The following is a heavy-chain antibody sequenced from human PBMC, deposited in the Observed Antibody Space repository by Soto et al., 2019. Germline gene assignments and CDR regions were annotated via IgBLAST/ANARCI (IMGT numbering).Heavy chain of an antibody. V-gene: IGHV4-39*01. CDR1: GGSISSSRYY. J-gene: IGHJ5*02. Sequence: QLQLQESGPGLVKPSETLSLTCTVSGGSISSSRYYWGWIRQPPGKGLEWIGSIYYSGSTYYNPALKSRVPISVDTSKNRFSLNLSSVPAADTAVYYCARHPDVARGGFDPWGQGTLVTVSS. D-gene: IGHD3-10*01. CDR2: IYYSGST. CDR3: ARHPDVARGGFDP.